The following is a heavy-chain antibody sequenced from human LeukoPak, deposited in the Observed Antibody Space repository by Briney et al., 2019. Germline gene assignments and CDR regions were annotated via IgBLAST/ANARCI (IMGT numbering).Heavy chain of an antibody. CDR2: IYYSGST. Sequence: KSSETLSLTCTVSGGSISSYYWSWIRQPPGKGLEWIGYIYYSGSTNYNPSLKSRVTISVDTSKNQFSLKLSSVTAADTAVYYCARGPTTVTGAFDYGGRGPLVTASS. V-gene: IGHV4-59*12. CDR1: GGSISSYY. D-gene: IGHD4-17*01. CDR3: ARGPTTVTGAFDY. J-gene: IGHJ4*02.